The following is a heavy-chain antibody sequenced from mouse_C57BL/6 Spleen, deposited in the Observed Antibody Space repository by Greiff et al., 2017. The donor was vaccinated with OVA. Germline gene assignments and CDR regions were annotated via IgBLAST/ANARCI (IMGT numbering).Heavy chain of an antibody. CDR2: IYPGDGDT. D-gene: IGHD4-1*01. Sequence: QVQLQQSGPELVKPGASVKISCKASGYAFSSSWMNWVKQRPGKGLEWIGRIYPGDGDTNYNGKFKGKATLTADKSSSTAYMQLSSLTSEDSAVYFCARFNLNWDGYYFDYWGQGTTLTVSS. CDR1: GYAFSSSW. J-gene: IGHJ2*01. V-gene: IGHV1-82*01. CDR3: ARFNLNWDGYYFDY.